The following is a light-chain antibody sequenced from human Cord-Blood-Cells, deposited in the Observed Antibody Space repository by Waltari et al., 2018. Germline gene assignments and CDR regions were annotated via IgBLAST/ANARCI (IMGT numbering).Light chain of an antibody. V-gene: IGLV2-14*01. CDR3: SSYTSSSTWV. Sequence: QSALTQPASVSGSPGQSITISCTGTSSDVGGYNYVSWYQQPPGKAPKLMIDDVSKRPSGVSNRFSGSKSGNTASLTISGLQAEDEADYYCSSYTSSSTWVFGGGTKLTVL. CDR2: DVS. CDR1: SSDVGGYNY. J-gene: IGLJ3*02.